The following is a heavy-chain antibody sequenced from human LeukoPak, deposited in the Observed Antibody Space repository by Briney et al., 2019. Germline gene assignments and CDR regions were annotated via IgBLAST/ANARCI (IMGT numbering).Heavy chain of an antibody. Sequence: SGGSLRLSCAASGFTFDDYAMHWVRQAPGKGLVWVSGIKSDGSITTYADSVKGRFTISRDNAENTLYLQMNSLRAEDTAVYYCARGRYYGMDVWGQGTTVTVSS. CDR3: ARGRYYGMDV. J-gene: IGHJ6*02. V-gene: IGHV3-74*03. CDR2: IKSDGSIT. CDR1: GFTFDDYA.